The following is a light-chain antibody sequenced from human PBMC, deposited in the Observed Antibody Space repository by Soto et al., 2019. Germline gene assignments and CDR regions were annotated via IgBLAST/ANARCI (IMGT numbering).Light chain of an antibody. CDR2: NTS. CDR1: QSINSKS. J-gene: IGKJ3*01. V-gene: IGKV3-20*01. CDR3: QHYGGSFI. Sequence: EIVLTQSPGTLSLSPGEGATVSCRVSQSINSKSLVWYQRKFGQAPRLLIYNTSTRATGIPDRFSGSGSETDFTLSISRLEPEDFDVYYCQHYGGSFIFGPGTNVDF.